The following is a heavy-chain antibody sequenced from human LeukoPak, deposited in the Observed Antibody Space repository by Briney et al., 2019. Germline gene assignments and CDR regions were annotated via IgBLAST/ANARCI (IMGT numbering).Heavy chain of an antibody. V-gene: IGHV4-59*01. CDR2: IYYSGST. CDR1: GGSISSSY. Sequence: PSETLSLTCTVSGGSISSSYWSWIRQPSGKGLEWIGYIYYSGSTNYNPSLKSRVTISVDTSKNQFSLKLRSVTAAYTAVYYCARGGDYEEDAFDIWGQGTMVTVS. D-gene: IGHD4-17*01. CDR3: ARGGDYEEDAFDI. J-gene: IGHJ3*02.